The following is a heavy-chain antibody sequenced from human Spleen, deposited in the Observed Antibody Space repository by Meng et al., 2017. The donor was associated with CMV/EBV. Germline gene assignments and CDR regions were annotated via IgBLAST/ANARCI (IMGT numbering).Heavy chain of an antibody. CDR3: ARAMTKDYYETGDYTLRVWFDS. J-gene: IGHJ5*01. CDR2: IFWNEDK. V-gene: IGHV2-5*01. Sequence: VGVGWFRQPPGKALEWLSLIFWNEDKRHSPSLSRRLTITKDSSRNQVVLTMTDVDPVDTATYYCARAMTKDYYETGDYTLRVWFDSWGQGTLVTVSS. D-gene: IGHD3/OR15-3a*01. CDR1: VG.